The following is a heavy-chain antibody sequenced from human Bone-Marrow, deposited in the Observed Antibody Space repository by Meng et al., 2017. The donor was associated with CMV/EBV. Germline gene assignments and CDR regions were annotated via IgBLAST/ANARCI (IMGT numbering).Heavy chain of an antibody. J-gene: IGHJ3*02. CDR1: GYTFTGYY. V-gene: IGHV1-2*02. CDR2: INPNSGGT. D-gene: IGHD2-2*02. CDR3: ARESGYCSSTSCYRAFDI. Sequence: ASVKVSCKASGYTFTGYYMHWVRQAPGQGLEWMGWINPNSGGTNYAQKFQGRVTMTRDTSIGTAYMELSRLRSDDTAVYYCARESGYCSSTSCYRAFDIWGQGTMVTVSS.